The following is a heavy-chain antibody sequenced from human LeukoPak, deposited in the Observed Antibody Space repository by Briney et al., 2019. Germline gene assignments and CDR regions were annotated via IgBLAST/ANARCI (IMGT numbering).Heavy chain of an antibody. Sequence: GGSLRLSCAASGFTVSSNYMSWVRQAPGKGLEWVSVIYSGGSTYYADSAKGRFTISRDNSKNTLYLQMNSLRAEDTAVYYCARDSSGYYGDYWGQGTLVTVSS. V-gene: IGHV3-53*01. CDR3: ARDSSGYYGDY. CDR2: IYSGGST. CDR1: GFTVSSNY. D-gene: IGHD3-22*01. J-gene: IGHJ4*02.